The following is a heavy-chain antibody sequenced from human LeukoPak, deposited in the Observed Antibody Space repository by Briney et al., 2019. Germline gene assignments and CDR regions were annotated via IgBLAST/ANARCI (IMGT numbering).Heavy chain of an antibody. CDR3: ARRHIVRAYCSGGSCYRPKDAFDI. CDR2: IYPGDSDT. V-gene: IGHV5-51*01. D-gene: IGHD2-15*01. CDR1: GYSFTSYW. Sequence: GESLKISCKGSGYSFTSYWIGWVRQMPGKGLGWMGIIYPGDSDTRYSPSFQGQVTISADKSISTAYLQWSSLKASDTAMYYCARRHIVRAYCSGGSCYRPKDAFDIWGQGTMVTVSS. J-gene: IGHJ3*02.